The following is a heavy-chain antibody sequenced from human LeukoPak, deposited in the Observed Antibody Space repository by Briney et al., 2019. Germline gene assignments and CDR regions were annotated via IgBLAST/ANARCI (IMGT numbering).Heavy chain of an antibody. CDR1: GFTFGDYA. CDR2: IRSKAYGGTT. D-gene: IGHD1-14*01. Sequence: PGGSLRLSCTASGFTFGDYAMSWVRQAPGKGLEWVGFIRSKAYGGTTEYAASVKGRFTISRDDSKSIAYLQMNSLKTEDTAVYYCTRAPGQLGLGPGGYDAFDIWGQGTMVTVSS. V-gene: IGHV3-49*04. CDR3: TRAPGQLGLGPGGYDAFDI. J-gene: IGHJ3*02.